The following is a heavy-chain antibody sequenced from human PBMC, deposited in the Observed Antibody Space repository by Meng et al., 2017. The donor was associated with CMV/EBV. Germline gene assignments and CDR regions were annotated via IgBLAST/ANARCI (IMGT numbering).Heavy chain of an antibody. Sequence: LSCAASGFTFSSYWMPWVRQAPGKGLEWVANIKYDGSEKSYVDSVTGRFTISRDNAMNSMFLLMSTLRAEDTAVYYCATPARNSYTYWGQGTLVTVSS. CDR3: ATPARNSYTY. CDR2: IKYDGSEK. J-gene: IGHJ4*02. CDR1: GFTFSSYW. D-gene: IGHD5-18*01. V-gene: IGHV3-7*03.